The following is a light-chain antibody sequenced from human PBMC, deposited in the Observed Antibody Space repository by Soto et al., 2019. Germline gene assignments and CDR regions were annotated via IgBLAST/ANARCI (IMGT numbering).Light chain of an antibody. Sequence: EIKRTDSGATRFVHVEDRVTITCRASQSISSWLAWYQQKPGKAPKLLIYSASSLQRGVPSRFSGSGSGTDFTLTISSLQPEDFATYYCQQANSFPITFGQGTRLANK. V-gene: IGKV1-12*01. J-gene: IGKJ5*01. CDR1: QSISSW. CDR3: QQANSFPIT. CDR2: SAS.